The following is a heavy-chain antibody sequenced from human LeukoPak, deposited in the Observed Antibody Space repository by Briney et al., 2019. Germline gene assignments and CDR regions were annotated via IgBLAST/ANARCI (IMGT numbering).Heavy chain of an antibody. CDR2: FYHSGST. CDR1: GGSIKLGSNY. J-gene: IGHJ4*02. V-gene: IGHV4-30-2*01. Sequence: PSETLSLTCNVSGGSIKLGSNYWAWLRQPPGKGLEWIGYFYHSGSTYYSPSLKSRVTMSIDTSKNQFSLRLSSVTAADTAVYYCARVDPYNWNDPSLYYFDYWGQGTLVTVSS. CDR3: ARVDPYNWNDPSLYYFDY. D-gene: IGHD1-20*01.